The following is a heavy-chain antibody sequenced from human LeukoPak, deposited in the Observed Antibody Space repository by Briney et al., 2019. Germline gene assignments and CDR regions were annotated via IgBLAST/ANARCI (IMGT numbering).Heavy chain of an antibody. CDR3: ARDRSSYSDS. J-gene: IGHJ5*02. Sequence: GGSLRLSCAASGFTFSDYYMSWIRQAPGKGLEWISYISSSSNTIFYADSVQGRFTISRDNSKNSLFLQMNSLRADDTAVYFCARDRSSYSDSWGQGTLVTVSS. CDR1: GFTFSDYY. D-gene: IGHD1-26*01. V-gene: IGHV3-11*04. CDR2: ISSSSNTI.